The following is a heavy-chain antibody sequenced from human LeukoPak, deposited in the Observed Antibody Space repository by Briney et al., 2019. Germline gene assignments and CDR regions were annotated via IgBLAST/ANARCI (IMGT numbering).Heavy chain of an antibody. D-gene: IGHD3-10*01. Sequence: SETLSLTCTVSGGSISSSSYYWGWIRQPPGKGLEWIGSIYYSGSTYYNPSLKSRVTISVDTSKNQFSLKLSSVTAADTAVYYCARRFYGSGSYYKIATWFDPWGQGTLVTVSS. V-gene: IGHV4-39*01. CDR3: ARRFYGSGSYYKIATWFDP. CDR2: IYYSGST. CDR1: GGSISSSSYY. J-gene: IGHJ5*02.